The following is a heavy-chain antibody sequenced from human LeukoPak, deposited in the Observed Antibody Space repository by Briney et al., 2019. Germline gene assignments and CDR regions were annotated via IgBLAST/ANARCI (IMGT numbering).Heavy chain of an antibody. J-gene: IGHJ4*02. CDR2: ISGSGDNT. CDR1: GFTFSSHS. CDR3: AKGSYYDSSGSFYFDY. Sequence: GGSLRLSCAASGFTFSSHSMSWVRQAPGKGLEWVSGISGSGDNTYYADSVKGRFTISRDNSKNTLYVQVNSLGTEDTAAYYCAKGSYYDSSGSFYFDYWGQGTLVTVSS. D-gene: IGHD3-22*01. V-gene: IGHV3-23*01.